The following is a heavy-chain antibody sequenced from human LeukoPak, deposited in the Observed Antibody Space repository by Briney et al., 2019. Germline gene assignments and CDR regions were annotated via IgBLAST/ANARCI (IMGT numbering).Heavy chain of an antibody. V-gene: IGHV3-21*01. Sequence: PGGSLRLSCAASGFTFSSYSMNWVRQAPGKGLEWVSSISSSSSSYIYYADSVKGRFTISRDNAKNSLYLQMNSLRAEDTAVYYCARDLDGYNEYYFDYWGQGTLVTVSS. J-gene: IGHJ4*02. CDR1: GFTFSSYS. CDR3: ARDLDGYNEYYFDY. D-gene: IGHD5-12*01. CDR2: ISSSSSSYI.